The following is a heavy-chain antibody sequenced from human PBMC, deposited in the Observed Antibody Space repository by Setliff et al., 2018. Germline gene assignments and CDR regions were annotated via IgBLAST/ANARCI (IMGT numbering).Heavy chain of an antibody. CDR2: KSNRGDT. D-gene: IGHD2-21*02. J-gene: IGHJ1*01. CDR3: AGATGVTYTWYFEH. V-gene: IGHV4-59*01. CDR1: GGSIGSSF. Sequence: KPSETLSLTCTVSGGSIGSSFWNWIRQSPGKGLEWIGYKSNRGDTNSNPSLRSRLTMSVDTSKSQFSLNLTSVTAADTAVYFCAGATGVTYTWYFEHWGQGSLVTVSS.